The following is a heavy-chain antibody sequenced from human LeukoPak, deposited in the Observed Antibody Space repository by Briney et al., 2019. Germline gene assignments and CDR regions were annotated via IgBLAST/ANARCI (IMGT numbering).Heavy chain of an antibody. V-gene: IGHV1-69*06. CDR1: GYTFTGYY. J-gene: IGHJ4*02. D-gene: IGHD3-10*01. CDR3: ARGLGGFGELLSYYFDY. Sequence: SVKVSCKTSGYTFTGYYMHWVRQAPGQGLEWMGGIIPIFGTANYAQKFQGRVTITADKSTSTAYMELSSLRSEDTAVYYCARGLGGFGELLSYYFDYWGQGTLVTVSS. CDR2: IIPIFGTA.